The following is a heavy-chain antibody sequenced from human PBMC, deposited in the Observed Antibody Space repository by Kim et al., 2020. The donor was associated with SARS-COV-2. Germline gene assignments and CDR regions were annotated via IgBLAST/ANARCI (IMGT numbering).Heavy chain of an antibody. CDR1: GGSISSSSYY. D-gene: IGHD2-15*01. CDR2: IYYSGST. CDR3: AREGCSGGSSY. Sequence: SETLSLTCTVSGGSISSSSYYWGWIRQPPGKGLEWIGSIYYSGSTYYNPSLKSRVTISVDTSKNQFSLKLSSVTAADTAVYYCAREGCSGGSSYWGQGTLVTVSS. J-gene: IGHJ4*02. V-gene: IGHV4-39*07.